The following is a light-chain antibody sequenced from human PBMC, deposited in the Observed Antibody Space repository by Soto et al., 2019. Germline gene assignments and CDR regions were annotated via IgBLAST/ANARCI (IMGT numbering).Light chain of an antibody. V-gene: IGKV3-11*01. J-gene: IGKJ4*01. Sequence: EIVLTQSPATLSLSPGERATLSCRASQSVSSYLAWYQQKPGQAPRLLIYDASNRATGIPVRFSGSGSGTDFTLTISSLEPADFAVYYCQQRSNWPLTFGGGTKVEIK. CDR1: QSVSSY. CDR2: DAS. CDR3: QQRSNWPLT.